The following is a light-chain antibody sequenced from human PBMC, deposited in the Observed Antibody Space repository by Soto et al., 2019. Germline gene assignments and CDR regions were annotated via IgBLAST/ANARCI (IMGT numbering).Light chain of an antibody. J-gene: IGKJ1*01. V-gene: IGKV3-15*01. Sequence: EVVLIQAPATLSMSPGERATLSFRASETVATNLAWYQQKPGQAPRLLISGASTRAAGISDRFRGGGSGTEFTLTITSLRSEDSGTYYCQQYFEWPPMTFGQGTKVDVK. CDR3: QQYFEWPPMT. CDR2: GAS. CDR1: ETVATN.